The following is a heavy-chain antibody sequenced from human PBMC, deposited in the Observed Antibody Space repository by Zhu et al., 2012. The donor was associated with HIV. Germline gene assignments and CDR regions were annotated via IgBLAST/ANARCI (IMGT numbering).Heavy chain of an antibody. Sequence: QVQLQESGPGLVKPSETLSLTCTVSGGSISNYYWSWIRQPPGKGLEWIGYIYTSGSTNYNPSLKSRVTISIDTSKDQFSLKVSSVTAADTAVYYCARHGGIAVWRRGFDYVGPGNPSHRLL. CDR1: GGSISNYY. CDR2: IYTSGST. CDR3: ARHGGIAVWRRGFDY. D-gene: IGHD6-13*01. J-gene: IGHJ4*02. V-gene: IGHV4-4*09.